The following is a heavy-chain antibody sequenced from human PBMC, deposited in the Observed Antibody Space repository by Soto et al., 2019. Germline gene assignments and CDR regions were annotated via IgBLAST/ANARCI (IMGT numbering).Heavy chain of an antibody. CDR3: ARRPTAELPSNWFDP. J-gene: IGHJ5*02. CDR2: VFPTGST. CDR1: SDSVSSSNW. V-gene: IGHV4-4*02. Sequence: QVQLQESGPGLVKPSGTLSLTCAVSSDSVSSSNWWSWVRQPPGKGLEWIGEVFPTGSTNYNPSLMSRVIISVDKSKNHFSLNLSSVTAADTAIYYCARRPTAELPSNWFDPWGQGTLVTVSS. D-gene: IGHD2-15*01.